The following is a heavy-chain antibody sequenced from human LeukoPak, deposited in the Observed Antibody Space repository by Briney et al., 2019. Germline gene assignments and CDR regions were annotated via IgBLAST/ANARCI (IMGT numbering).Heavy chain of an antibody. J-gene: IGHJ4*02. CDR1: GFTFSNSW. D-gene: IGHD4-23*01. CDR3: ASNYGDDSNY. CDR2: INTDGSFT. Sequence: GGSLRLSCAVFGFTFSNSWMHWVRQPPGKGLVWVSSINTDGSFTAYADSVKGRFTISRDNAKNTLYLQMSTLRAEDTAVNYCASNYGDDSNYWGQGTLVTVSS. V-gene: IGHV3-74*01.